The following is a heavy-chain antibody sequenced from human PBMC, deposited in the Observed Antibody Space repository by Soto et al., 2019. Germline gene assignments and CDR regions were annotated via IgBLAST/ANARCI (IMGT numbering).Heavy chain of an antibody. D-gene: IGHD3-22*01. CDR1: GYTFNSYD. V-gene: IGHV1-8*01. Sequence: GASVKVSCKASGYTFNSYDINWVRQATGQGPEWMGWMNPRSGNTGYAQKFQGRVTMTRNTSISTAYMELSSLRSEDTAVFYCARSRRFYYDTRDYYNEYFQYWGQGTLVTVSS. J-gene: IGHJ1*01. CDR2: MNPRSGNT. CDR3: ARSRRFYYDTRDYYNEYFQY.